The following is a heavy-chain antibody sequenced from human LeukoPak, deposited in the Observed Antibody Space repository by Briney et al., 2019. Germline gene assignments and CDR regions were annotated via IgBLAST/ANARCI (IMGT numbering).Heavy chain of an antibody. V-gene: IGHV4-34*01. D-gene: IGHD3-22*01. CDR3: ARGDYYDASGYQPPFNY. CDR2: INRSGST. J-gene: IGHJ4*02. CDR1: GGSFSGYY. Sequence: SETLSLTCAVSGGSFSGYYWSWIRQPPGKGLEWIGEINRSGSTNYNPSLKSRVTMSVDTSKNHFSLKLSPVTAADTAVYYCARGDYYDASGYQPPFNYWGQGTLVTVSS.